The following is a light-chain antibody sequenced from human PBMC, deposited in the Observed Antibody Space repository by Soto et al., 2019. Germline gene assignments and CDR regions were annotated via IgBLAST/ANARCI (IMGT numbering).Light chain of an antibody. Sequence: DIQFSPSISSLSAWVGGGDTISCLASHDIRKYLNWYQQKPGKAPKLLIYDASNMETGVPSRFTGSGSGTDFTFTISSLQPEDIATYYCQQYEIFPITFGQGTRLEIK. CDR1: HDIRKY. CDR2: DAS. CDR3: QQYEIFPIT. V-gene: IGKV1-33*01. J-gene: IGKJ5*01.